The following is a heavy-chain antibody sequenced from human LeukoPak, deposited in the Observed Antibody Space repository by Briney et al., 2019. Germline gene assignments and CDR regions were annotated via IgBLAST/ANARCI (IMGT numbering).Heavy chain of an antibody. CDR1: GFTFSGSA. CDR2: IRSKPNRYAT. D-gene: IGHD3-22*01. V-gene: IGHV3-73*01. Sequence: GGSLRLSCAASGFTFSGSAMHWVRQASGKGLEWVGRIRSKPNRYATAYAASVKGRFTISRDDSKITAYLQMNSLKTEDTAVYYCTKTSNYYDSSGQFDYWGQGTLVTVSS. J-gene: IGHJ4*02. CDR3: TKTSNYYDSSGQFDY.